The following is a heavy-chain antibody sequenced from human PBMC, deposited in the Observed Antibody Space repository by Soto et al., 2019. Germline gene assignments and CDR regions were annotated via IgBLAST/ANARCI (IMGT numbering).Heavy chain of an antibody. J-gene: IGHJ6*02. CDR1: GFTFGNYW. CDR3: ARASYAPHV. V-gene: IGHV3-74*03. CDR2: INIDGSGT. D-gene: IGHD4-17*01. Sequence: PGGSLRLACAASGFTFGNYWMHWVRQAPGKGLVWVSRINIDGSGTTYADSVKGRFTISRDNAKNTVFLEMKNLRAEDTAVYYCARASYAPHVWGQGTTVTVSS.